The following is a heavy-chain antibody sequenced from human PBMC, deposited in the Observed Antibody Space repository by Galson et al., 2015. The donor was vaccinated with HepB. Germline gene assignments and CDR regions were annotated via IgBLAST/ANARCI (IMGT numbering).Heavy chain of an antibody. CDR1: GFSLSTTGMC. CDR2: IDWEDDE. CDR3: ARSGWYAYFDY. V-gene: IGHV2-70*01. D-gene: IGHD6-19*01. J-gene: IGHJ4*02. Sequence: PALVKPTQTLTLTCTFSGFSLSTTGMCLSWIRQPPGKALEWLALIDWEDDEYYNTSLKTRLTISKDTSKNQVVLTLTNMDPVDTATYFCARSGWYAYFDYWGLGTLVTVSS.